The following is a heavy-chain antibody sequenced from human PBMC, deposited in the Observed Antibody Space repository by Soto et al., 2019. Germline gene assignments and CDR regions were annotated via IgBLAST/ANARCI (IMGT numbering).Heavy chain of an antibody. CDR2: INAGNGNT. J-gene: IGHJ6*02. V-gene: IGHV1-3*01. Sequence: SAKVRFKASGYTFTSYAMHWVRHPPGQRLEWMGWINAGNGNTKYSQKFQGRVTITRDTSASTAYMELSSLRSEDTAVYYCARSFTIFGVVTPGMDVWGQGTTVSVSS. D-gene: IGHD3-3*01. CDR1: GYTFTSYA. CDR3: ARSFTIFGVVTPGMDV.